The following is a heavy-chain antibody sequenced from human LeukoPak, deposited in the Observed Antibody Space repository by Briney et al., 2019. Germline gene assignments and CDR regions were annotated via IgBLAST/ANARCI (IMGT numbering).Heavy chain of an antibody. V-gene: IGHV4-59*01. CDR1: GGSISSYY. CDR3: ARGPTRQYFDY. Sequence: PSETPSLTCTVSGGSISSYYWSWIRQPPGKGLEWIGYIFYSGSTNYNPSLQSRVTISVDTSRNQFSLNLSSVTAADTAIYYCARGPTRQYFDYWGQGTLVTVSS. CDR2: IFYSGST. J-gene: IGHJ4*02. D-gene: IGHD6-6*01.